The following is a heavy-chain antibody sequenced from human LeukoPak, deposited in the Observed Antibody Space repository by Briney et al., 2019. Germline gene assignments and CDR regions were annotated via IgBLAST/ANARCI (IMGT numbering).Heavy chain of an antibody. V-gene: IGHV5-51*01. CDR3: ARLTYPDKYSNSYYFDY. D-gene: IGHD6-6*01. Sequence: RGESLKISCKGSGYSFTSYWIGWVRQLPGKGLEWMGIIYPGDSDTRYSPSFQGQVTISADKSISTAYLQWSSLKASDTAMYYCARLTYPDKYSNSYYFDYWGQGTLVTVSS. CDR1: GYSFTSYW. J-gene: IGHJ4*02. CDR2: IYPGDSDT.